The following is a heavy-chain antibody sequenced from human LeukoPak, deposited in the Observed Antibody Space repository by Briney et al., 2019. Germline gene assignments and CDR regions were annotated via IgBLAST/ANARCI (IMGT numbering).Heavy chain of an antibody. Sequence: GGSLRLSCAASGFTFSSYSMNWVRQAPGKGLEWVSSISSSSSYIYYADSVKGRFTISRDNAKNSLYLQMNSLRAEDTAVSYCAGMDIVVVQAANDAFDIWGQGTMVTVSS. V-gene: IGHV3-21*01. CDR1: GFTFSSYS. CDR3: AGMDIVVVQAANDAFDI. CDR2: ISSSSSYI. D-gene: IGHD2-2*03. J-gene: IGHJ3*02.